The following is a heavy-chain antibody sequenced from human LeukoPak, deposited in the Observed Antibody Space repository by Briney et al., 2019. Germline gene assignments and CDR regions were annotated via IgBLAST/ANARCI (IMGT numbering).Heavy chain of an antibody. CDR3: AKDLGITVEREHCFDY. D-gene: IGHD4-23*01. Sequence: GGPLRLSCAASGFTFSSYGMHWVRQAPGKGLEWVAFIRYDGSNKYYADSVKGRFTISRDNSKNTLYLQMNSLRAEDTAVCYCAKDLGITVEREHCFDYWGQGTLVTVSS. V-gene: IGHV3-30*02. CDR2: IRYDGSNK. J-gene: IGHJ4*02. CDR1: GFTFSSYG.